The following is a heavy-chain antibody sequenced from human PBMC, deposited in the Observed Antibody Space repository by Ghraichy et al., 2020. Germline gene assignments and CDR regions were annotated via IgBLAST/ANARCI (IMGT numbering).Heavy chain of an antibody. D-gene: IGHD6-19*01. CDR2: MNPNSGNT. J-gene: IGHJ4*02. CDR1: GYTFTSYD. CDR3: ARGQSGWEAFDD. V-gene: IGHV1-8*01. Sequence: ASVKVSCKASGYTFTSYDINWVRQATGQGLEWMGWMNPNSGNTGYAQKFQGRVTMTRNTSISTAYMELSSLRSEDTAVYYCARGQSGWEAFDDWGQGTLVTVSS.